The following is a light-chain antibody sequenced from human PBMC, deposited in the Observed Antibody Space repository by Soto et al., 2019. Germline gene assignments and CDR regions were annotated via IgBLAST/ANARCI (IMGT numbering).Light chain of an antibody. CDR1: SSDVGRYDY. V-gene: IGLV2-11*01. CDR2: DVT. CDR3: CSFAGSYSYV. Sequence: QSVLTQPRSVSASPGQSVTISCTGTSSDVGRYDYVSWYQQHPGKAPKLIVYDVTERPSGVPDRFSGSKSGNTASLTISGLQAEDEADYSCCSFAGSYSYVFGTGTKGTLL. J-gene: IGLJ1*01.